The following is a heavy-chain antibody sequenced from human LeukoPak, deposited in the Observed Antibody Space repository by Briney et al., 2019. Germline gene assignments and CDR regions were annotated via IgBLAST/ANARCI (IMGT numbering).Heavy chain of an antibody. CDR1: GGSFSGYY. V-gene: IGHV4-34*01. J-gene: IGHJ4*02. D-gene: IGHD5-12*01. CDR3: ARDRAPALGRLFDY. CDR2: INHSGST. Sequence: PSETLSLTCAVYGGSFSGYYWSWIRQPPGKGLEWIGEINHSGSTNYNPSLKSRVTISVDTSKNQFSLKLSSVTAADTAVYFCARDRAPALGRLFDYWGQGILVTVSS.